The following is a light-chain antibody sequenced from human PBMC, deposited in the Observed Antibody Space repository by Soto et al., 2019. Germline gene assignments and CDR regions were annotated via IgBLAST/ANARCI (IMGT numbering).Light chain of an antibody. V-gene: IGKV3-15*01. CDR1: QSVSRN. CDR3: QQYNHWPLYT. CDR2: DAS. Sequence: EVVMTQSPATLSVSPGERGTLSCRASQSVSRNLAWYQQRPGRAPRLLIYDASTRATNIPTRFSGSGSGTEFTLTISSLQSEDFALYYCQQYNHWPLYTFGQGTKLEIK. J-gene: IGKJ2*01.